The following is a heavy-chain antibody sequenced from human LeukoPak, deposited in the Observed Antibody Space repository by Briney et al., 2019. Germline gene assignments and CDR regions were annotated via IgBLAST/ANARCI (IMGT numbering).Heavy chain of an antibody. J-gene: IGHJ4*02. D-gene: IGHD6-13*01. CDR2: INPNNGDT. CDR1: GYTSTAYY. Sequence: ASVKVSCKASGYTSTAYYLQWVRQAPGQGLEWMGRINPNNGDTNCAQNFQGRVTTTRDTSISTAYMEMASLTSDDTAVYWCAIGMMAAGTFDRWGQGTLVTVSS. CDR3: AIGMMAAGTFDR. V-gene: IGHV1-2*06.